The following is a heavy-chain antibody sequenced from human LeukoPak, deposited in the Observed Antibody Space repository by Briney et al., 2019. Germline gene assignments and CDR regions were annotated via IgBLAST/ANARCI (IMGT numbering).Heavy chain of an antibody. Sequence: TGGSLRLSCAASGFTFSYYSMNWVRQAPGRGLEWVSCISSSSSLIFYSDSVRGRLTISRDNAKNLLYLHMNSLRVEDTAVYYCAKVDRGDYSSSPVPYYNYYMNVWGKGTTVTVSS. V-gene: IGHV3-21*01. J-gene: IGHJ6*03. CDR3: AKVDRGDYSSSPVPYYNYYMNV. CDR2: ISSSSSLI. D-gene: IGHD6-13*01. CDR1: GFTFSYYS.